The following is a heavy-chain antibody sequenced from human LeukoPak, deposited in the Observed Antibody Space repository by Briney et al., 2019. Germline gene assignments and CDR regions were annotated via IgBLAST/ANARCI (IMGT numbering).Heavy chain of an antibody. CDR2: INSDGSIT. D-gene: IGHD1/OR15-1a*01. V-gene: IGHV3-74*01. J-gene: IGHJ4*02. CDR1: GFTFSSSW. CDR3: GSPRWDNSYFDY. Sequence: GGSLRLSCAASGFTFSSSWMHWVRHAPGKGRVWVSRINSDGSITNCADSVKGRFTISRDNAKNTFYLQMYSLRVEDTAVYYCGSPRWDNSYFDYWGQGSLVTVSS.